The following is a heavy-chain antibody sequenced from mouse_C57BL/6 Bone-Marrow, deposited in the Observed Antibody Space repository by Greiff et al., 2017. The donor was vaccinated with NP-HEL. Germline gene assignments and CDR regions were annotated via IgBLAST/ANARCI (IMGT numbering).Heavy chain of an antibody. CDR2: IFPGSGST. CDR3: AREGDYYGSSYEPWFAY. J-gene: IGHJ3*01. D-gene: IGHD1-1*01. Sequence: QVQLQQSGPELVKPGASVKISCKASGYTFTDYYINWVKQRPGQGLEWIGWIFPGSGSTYYNEKFKGKATLTVDKSSSTAYMLLSSLTSEDSALYFCAREGDYYGSSYEPWFAYWGQGTLVTVSA. V-gene: IGHV1-75*01. CDR1: GYTFTDYY.